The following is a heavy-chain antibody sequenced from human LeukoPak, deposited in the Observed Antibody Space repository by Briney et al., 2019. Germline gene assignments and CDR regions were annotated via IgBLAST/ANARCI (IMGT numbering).Heavy chain of an antibody. CDR2: INPSGGST. J-gene: IGHJ6*02. D-gene: IGHD4-17*01. CDR3: ARELHYGRNQVNYYYYGMDV. Sequence: ASVKVSCKASGYTFTSYYMHWVRQAPGQGLEWMGIINPSGGSTSYAQKVQGKVTITRDTSTSTLYMELTSLRSEDTAVYYCARELHYGRNQVNYYYYGMDVWRQGTTVTVSS. CDR1: GYTFTSYY. V-gene: IGHV1-46*01.